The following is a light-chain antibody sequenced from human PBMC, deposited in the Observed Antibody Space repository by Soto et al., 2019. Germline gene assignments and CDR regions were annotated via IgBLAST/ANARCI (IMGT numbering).Light chain of an antibody. J-gene: IGKJ1*01. CDR2: GAS. V-gene: IGKV3-15*01. CDR1: QSVSRN. CDR3: QRYNNWPRT. Sequence: EIVMTQSPVILSVSPGERATVSCRASQSVSRNLAWYQQKPGQAPRLLIHGASTRAATIPARFSGSGSGTEFTLTISSLQSEDFAVYYCQRYNNWPRTFGKGTKVDIK.